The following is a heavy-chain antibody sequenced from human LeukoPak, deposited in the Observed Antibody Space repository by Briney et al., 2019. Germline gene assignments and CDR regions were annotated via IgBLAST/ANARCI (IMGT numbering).Heavy chain of an antibody. Sequence: QPGGSLRLSCAASGFTFSSYGMHWVRQAPGKGLEWVAVISYDGSNKYYADSVKGRFTISRDNSKNTLYLQMNSLRAEDTAVYYCAKANILTGYYPQYDYYGMDVWGQGTTVTVSS. CDR3: AKANILTGYYPQYDYYGMDV. D-gene: IGHD3-9*01. J-gene: IGHJ6*02. V-gene: IGHV3-30*18. CDR1: GFTFSSYG. CDR2: ISYDGSNK.